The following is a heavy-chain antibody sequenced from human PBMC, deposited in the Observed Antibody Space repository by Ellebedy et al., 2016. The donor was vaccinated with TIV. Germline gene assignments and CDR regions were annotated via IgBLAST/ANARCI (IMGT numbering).Heavy chain of an antibody. D-gene: IGHD1-26*01. J-gene: IGHJ4*02. Sequence: GGSLRLXCTASGFTFSSYAMHWVRQAPGKGLEWVALISYDGSNKYYADSVRGRFTISRDNSKNTLYLQMDSLRAEDSAVYSCTRSSGGSYPEFDYWGQGTLVTVSS. CDR1: GFTFSSYA. CDR2: ISYDGSNK. CDR3: TRSSGGSYPEFDY. V-gene: IGHV3-30-3*01.